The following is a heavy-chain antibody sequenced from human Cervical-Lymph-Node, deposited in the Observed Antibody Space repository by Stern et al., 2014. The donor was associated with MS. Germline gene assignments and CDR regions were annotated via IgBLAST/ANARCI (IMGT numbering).Heavy chain of an antibody. V-gene: IGHV1-46*01. Sequence: VQLVESGAEVKKPGASVKVSCKASGYTFTSYYMHWVRQAPGQGLEWMGIINPSGVNTIYAQKFQGRVTMTRDTSTRTVYMELSSLRSDDTAMYYCAREVAGHRLGMMDVWGQGTTVTVSS. CDR2: INPSGVNT. J-gene: IGHJ6*02. CDR3: AREVAGHRLGMMDV. CDR1: GYTFTSYY. D-gene: IGHD6-19*01.